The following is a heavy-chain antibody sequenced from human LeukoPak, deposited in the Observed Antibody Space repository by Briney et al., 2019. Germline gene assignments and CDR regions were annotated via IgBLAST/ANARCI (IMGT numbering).Heavy chain of an antibody. D-gene: IGHD1-26*01. Sequence: GGSLRLSCAASGFAFSNYWMHWVRQATGKGLEWVSAIGTAGDTYYPGSVKGRFTISRENAKNSLYLQMNSLRAGDTAVYYCAREGVGARQDAFDIWGQGTMVTVSS. J-gene: IGHJ3*02. CDR2: IGTAGDT. CDR3: AREGVGARQDAFDI. V-gene: IGHV3-13*01. CDR1: GFAFSNYW.